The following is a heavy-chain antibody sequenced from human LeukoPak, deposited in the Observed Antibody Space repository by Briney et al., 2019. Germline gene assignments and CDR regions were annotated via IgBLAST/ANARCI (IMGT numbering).Heavy chain of an antibody. CDR2: IKQDGSEK. CDR1: GFTFSSYW. J-gene: IGHJ4*02. CDR3: ASVYYYGSGSYYRWYYFDY. D-gene: IGHD3-10*01. Sequence: PGGSLRLSCAASGFTFSSYWMSWVRQAPGKGLEWVANIKQDGSEKYYVDSVKGRFTISRDNAKNSLYLQMNSLRAEDTAVYYCASVYYYGSGSYYRWYYFDYWGQGTLVTLSS. V-gene: IGHV3-7*01.